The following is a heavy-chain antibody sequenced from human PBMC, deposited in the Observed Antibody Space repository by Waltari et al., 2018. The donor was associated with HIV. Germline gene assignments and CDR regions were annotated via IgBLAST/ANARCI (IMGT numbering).Heavy chain of an antibody. D-gene: IGHD4-17*01. CDR1: GGSFSGYY. V-gene: IGHV4-34*01. J-gene: IGHJ4*02. Sequence: QVQLQQCGAGLLKPSETLSLTCAVYGGSFSGYYWSWTRQPPGKGLEWIGEINHSGSTNYNPSLKSRVTISVDTSKNQFSLKLSSVTAADTAVYYCARGRDAGWDYGDYDDYWGQGTLVTVSS. CDR3: ARGRDAGWDYGDYDDY. CDR2: INHSGST.